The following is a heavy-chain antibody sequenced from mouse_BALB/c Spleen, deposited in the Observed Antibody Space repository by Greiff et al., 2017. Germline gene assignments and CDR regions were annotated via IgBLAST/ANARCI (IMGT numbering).Heavy chain of an antibody. CDR2: INPYDDGT. D-gene: IGHD1-1*01. CDR1: GYTFTSYV. Sequence: VQLQQSGPELVKPGASVKMSCKASGYTFTSYVMHWVKQKPGQGLEWIGYINPYDDGTKYNEKFKGKATLTSDKSSSTAYMELSSLTSEDSAVYYCARGVYYYGSAYYFDYWGQGTTLTVSS. V-gene: IGHV1-14*01. CDR3: ARGVYYYGSAYYFDY. J-gene: IGHJ2*01.